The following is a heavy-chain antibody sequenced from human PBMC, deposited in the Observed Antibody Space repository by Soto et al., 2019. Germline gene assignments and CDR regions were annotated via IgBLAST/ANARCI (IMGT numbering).Heavy chain of an antibody. D-gene: IGHD3-16*01. CDR2: INHSGST. Sequence: SETLSLTXAVYGGSFSGYYWSWIRQPPGKGLEWIGEINHSGSTNYDPSLKSRVTISVDTSKNQFSLKLSSVTAADTAVYYCATPGCGYVYYGMDVWGQGTTVTVS. J-gene: IGHJ6*02. CDR1: GGSFSGYY. V-gene: IGHV4-34*01. CDR3: ATPGCGYVYYGMDV.